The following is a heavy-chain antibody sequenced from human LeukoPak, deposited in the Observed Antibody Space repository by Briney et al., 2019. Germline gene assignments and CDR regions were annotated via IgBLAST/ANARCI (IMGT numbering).Heavy chain of an antibody. CDR2: ISGSGSST. J-gene: IGHJ4*02. CDR1: GFTFSSHA. D-gene: IGHD6-19*01. Sequence: RGSLRLSCAASGFTFSSHAMGWVRQAPGKGLEWVSGISGSGSSTYYAASVKGRFTISSDNSKNTLYVQMNSLRAEDTAVYYCAKGRAGIDYWGQGTLVIVSS. V-gene: IGHV3-23*01. CDR3: AKGRAGIDY.